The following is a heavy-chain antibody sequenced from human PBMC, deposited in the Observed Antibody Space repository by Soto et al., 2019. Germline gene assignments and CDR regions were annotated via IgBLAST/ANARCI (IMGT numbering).Heavy chain of an antibody. Sequence: GESLKISCKGSGYSFTSYWISWVRQMPGKGLEWMGRIDPSDSYTNYSPSFQGHVTISADKSISTAYLQWSSLKASDTAMYYCARLGYCSGGSCYSGRDNWFDPWGQGTQVTVSS. CDR1: GYSFTSYW. J-gene: IGHJ5*02. CDR3: ARLGYCSGGSCYSGRDNWFDP. CDR2: IDPSDSYT. V-gene: IGHV5-10-1*01. D-gene: IGHD2-15*01.